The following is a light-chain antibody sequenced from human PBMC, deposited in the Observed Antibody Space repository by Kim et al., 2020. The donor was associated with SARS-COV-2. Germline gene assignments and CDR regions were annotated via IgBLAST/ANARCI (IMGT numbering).Light chain of an antibody. Sequence: SYELTQPPSVSVSPGQTASITCSGDKLGDKYACWYQQKPGQSPVLVIYQDSKRHSGIPERFSGSNSGNTATLTISGTQAMEEADYYCQAWYSCTAVFGGG. CDR1: KLGDKY. CDR2: QDS. V-gene: IGLV3-1*01. CDR3: QAWYSCTAV. J-gene: IGLJ3*02.